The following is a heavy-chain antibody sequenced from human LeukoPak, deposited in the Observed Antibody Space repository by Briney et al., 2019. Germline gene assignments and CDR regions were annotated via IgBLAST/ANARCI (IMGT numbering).Heavy chain of an antibody. CDR1: GFTFSNAW. Sequence: GALQLSCAASGFTFSNAWMSWGRQAPGKGLEWVGRIKSKTDGGTTDYAAPVKGRFTISRDDSKNTLYLQMNSLKTEDTAVYYCTTDPRPPLSGSYYHPLDYWGQGTLVTVSS. CDR3: TTDPRPPLSGSYYHPLDY. V-gene: IGHV3-15*01. CDR2: IKSKTDGGTT. J-gene: IGHJ4*02. D-gene: IGHD1-26*01.